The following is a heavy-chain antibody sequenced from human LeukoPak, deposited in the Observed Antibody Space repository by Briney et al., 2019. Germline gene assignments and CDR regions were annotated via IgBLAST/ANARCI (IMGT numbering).Heavy chain of an antibody. CDR2: LSDSGGST. CDR1: GFTFTTYA. D-gene: IGHD2-15*01. J-gene: IGHJ4*02. CDR3: ARAIAAKGAPSDY. V-gene: IGHV3-23*01. Sequence: GGSLRLSCAASGFTFTTYAMSWVRQAPGKGLEWVSGLSDSGGSTYYADSVKGRFTISRDNSKNTLYLQMNSLRAEDTAVYYCARAIAAKGAPSDYWGQGTLVTVSS.